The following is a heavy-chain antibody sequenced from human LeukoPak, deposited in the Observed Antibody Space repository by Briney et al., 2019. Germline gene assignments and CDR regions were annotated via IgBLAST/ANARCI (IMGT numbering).Heavy chain of an antibody. CDR2: INPSGGST. D-gene: IGHD3-10*01. V-gene: IGHV1-46*01. J-gene: IGHJ4*02. CDR3: AREGGLWFGGEDY. Sequence: GASVKVSCKASGYTFTGYYMHWVRQAPGQGLEWMGIINPSGGSTSYAQKFQGRVTMTRDTSTSTVYMELSSLRSEDTALYYCAREGGLWFGGEDYWGQGTLVTVSS. CDR1: GYTFTGYY.